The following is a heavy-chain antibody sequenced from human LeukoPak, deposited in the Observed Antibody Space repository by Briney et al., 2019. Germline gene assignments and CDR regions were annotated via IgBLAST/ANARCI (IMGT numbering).Heavy chain of an antibody. CDR2: IYYTGST. D-gene: IGHD6-25*01. V-gene: IGHV4-59*02. CDR1: GFTVSSNY. CDR3: ARTGYDSSGNWFDP. Sequence: PGGSLRLSRAASGFTVSSNYMSWIRQPPGKGPEWIAYIYYTGSTNYNPSLKSRVTISVDTSKNQFSLKLSSVTAADTAVYYCARTGYDSSGNWFDPWGQGALVTV. J-gene: IGHJ5*02.